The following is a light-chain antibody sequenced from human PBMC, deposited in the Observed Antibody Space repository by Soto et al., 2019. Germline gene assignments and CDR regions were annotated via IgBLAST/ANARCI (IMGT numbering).Light chain of an antibody. CDR3: LHHHNFPIT. V-gene: IGKV1D-8*03. Sequence: VIWMTQSPSLLSASTGDRDTISCRMSQGISSYLAWYQQKPGKAPELLIYAASVLQPGVSSRFSGSGSGTDFTLTISSLQPEDFATYYCLHHHNFPITFGQGTLLEIK. J-gene: IGKJ5*01. CDR1: QGISSY. CDR2: AAS.